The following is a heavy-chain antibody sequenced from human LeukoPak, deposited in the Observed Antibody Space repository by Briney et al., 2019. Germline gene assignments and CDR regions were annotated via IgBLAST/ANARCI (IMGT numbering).Heavy chain of an antibody. CDR2: INHSGRT. D-gene: IGHD2-15*01. Sequence: SETLSLTCAVYSVSFSGYYWSWIPQPPGKGLEGIREINHSGRTNYYPSLKSRVTISVDTSKNQFSLKLSSVTAADTAVYYCARGNSFFSIVVVVAAPLYFDYWGQGTLVTVSS. CDR3: ARGNSFFSIVVVVAAPLYFDY. CDR1: SVSFSGYY. V-gene: IGHV4-34*01. J-gene: IGHJ4*02.